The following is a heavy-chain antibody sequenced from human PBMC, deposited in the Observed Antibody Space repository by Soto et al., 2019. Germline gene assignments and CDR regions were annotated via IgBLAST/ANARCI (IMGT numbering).Heavy chain of an antibody. CDR1: GFTFSYYY. D-gene: IGHD3-22*01. V-gene: IGHV3-11*01. CDR3: ARVPDYYDSPDY. Sequence: PGGFLRLSCAASGFTFSYYYMSWIRQSPGKGLEWVSYISSSGSTIYYADSVKGRFTISRDNAKNSLYLQMNSLRAEDTAVYYCARVPDYYDSPDYWGQGTLVTVSS. J-gene: IGHJ4*02. CDR2: ISSSGSTI.